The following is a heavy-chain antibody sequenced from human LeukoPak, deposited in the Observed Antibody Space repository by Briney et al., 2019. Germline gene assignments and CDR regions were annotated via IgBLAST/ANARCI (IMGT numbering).Heavy chain of an antibody. CDR1: GFTFSDYY. CDR2: ISSSSSYT. V-gene: IGHV3-11*06. D-gene: IGHD5-12*01. CDR3: ARLGWATAPLDY. Sequence: GGSLRLSCAASGFTFSDYYMSWIRQAPGKGLEWVSYISSSSSYTNYADSVKGRFTISRDNAKNSLYLQMNCLRAEDTAVYYCARLGWATAPLDYWGQGTLVTVSS. J-gene: IGHJ4*02.